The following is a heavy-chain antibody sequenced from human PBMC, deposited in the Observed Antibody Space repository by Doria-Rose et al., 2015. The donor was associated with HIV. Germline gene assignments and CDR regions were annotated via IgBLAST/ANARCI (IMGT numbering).Heavy chain of an antibody. CDR2: INHSGST. CDR3: ARGLLRGGWNDVDYYYGMDV. V-gene: IGHV4-34*01. CDR1: GGSFSGYY. Sequence: QVQLVQSGAGLVKPSETLSLTCAVFGGSFSGYYWSWIRQPPGKGLEWTGEINHSGSTNYKTSLKSRVTISLDTSKNLFSLKLSSVTAADTAVYYCARGLLRGGWNDVDYYYGMDVWGQGTTVTVSS. J-gene: IGHJ6*02. D-gene: IGHD1-1*01.